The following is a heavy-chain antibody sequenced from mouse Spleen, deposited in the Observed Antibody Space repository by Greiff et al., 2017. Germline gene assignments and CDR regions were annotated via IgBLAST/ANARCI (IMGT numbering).Heavy chain of an antibody. D-gene: IGHD2-3*01. CDR1: GYTFTSYW. J-gene: IGHJ1*01. V-gene: IGHV1-55*01. Sequence: QVQLQQPGAELVKPGASVKMFCKASGYTFTSYWITWVKQRPGQGLEWIGDIYPGSGSTNYNEKFKSKATLTVDTSSSTAYMQLSSLTSEDSAVYYCARGDGAYWYFDVWGAGTTVTVSS. CDR3: ARGDGAYWYFDV. CDR2: IYPGSGST.